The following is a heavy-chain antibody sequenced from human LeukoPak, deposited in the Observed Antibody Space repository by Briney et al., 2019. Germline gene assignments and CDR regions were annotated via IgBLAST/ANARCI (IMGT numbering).Heavy chain of an antibody. J-gene: IGHJ4*02. D-gene: IGHD3-9*01. V-gene: IGHV1-46*01. Sequence: SVKVSCKASGYTFTSYYMHWVRQAPGQGLEWMGIINPSGGSTSYAQKFQGRVTMTRDTSTSTVYMELSSLRSEDTAVYYCARGEGFDWLLGRPFDYWGQGTLVTVSS. CDR2: INPSGGST. CDR3: ARGEGFDWLLGRPFDY. CDR1: GYTFTSYY.